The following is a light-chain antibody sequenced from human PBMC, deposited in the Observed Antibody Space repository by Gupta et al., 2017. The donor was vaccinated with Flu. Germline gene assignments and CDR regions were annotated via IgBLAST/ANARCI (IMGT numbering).Light chain of an antibody. CDR3: QHSDSALWT. V-gene: IGKV1-39*01. J-gene: IGKJ1*01. CDR2: TAT. CDR1: QRISSY. Sequence: IQMTQSPSSLSASVGDRVTITCRASQRISSYLNWYQQKAGKVPKLLIYTATTLQSGVPSRCSGSGSGTDFALTITRLQPEDVATYYCQHSDSALWTFGRGTKVEIK.